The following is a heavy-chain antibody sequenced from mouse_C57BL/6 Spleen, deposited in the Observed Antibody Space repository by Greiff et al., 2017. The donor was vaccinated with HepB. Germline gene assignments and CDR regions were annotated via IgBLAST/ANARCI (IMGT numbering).Heavy chain of an antibody. CDR2: IDPETGGT. CDR3: TRSYYYGSSYDY. V-gene: IGHV1-15*01. CDR1: GYTFTDYE. D-gene: IGHD1-1*01. Sequence: QVQLQQSGAELVRPGASVTLSCKASGYTFTDYEMHWVKQTPVHGLEWIGAIDPETGGTAFNQKFKGKAILTADKSSSTAYMELLSLTSEDSAVYYCTRSYYYGSSYDYWGQGTTLTVSS. J-gene: IGHJ2*01.